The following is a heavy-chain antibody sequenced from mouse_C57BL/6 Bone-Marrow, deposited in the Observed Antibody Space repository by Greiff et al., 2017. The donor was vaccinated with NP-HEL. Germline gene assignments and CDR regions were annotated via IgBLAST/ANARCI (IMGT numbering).Heavy chain of an antibody. CDR1: GFTFSSYA. CDR3: ARAGLGPYYFDY. V-gene: IGHV5-4*03. CDR2: ISDGGSYT. J-gene: IGHJ2*01. Sequence: EVKVLESGGGLVKPGGSLKLSCAASGFTFSSYAMSWVRQTPEKRLEWVATISDGGSYTYYPDNVKGRFTISRDNAKNNLYLQMSHLKSEDTAMYYCARAGLGPYYFDYWGQGTTLTVSS. D-gene: IGHD4-1*01.